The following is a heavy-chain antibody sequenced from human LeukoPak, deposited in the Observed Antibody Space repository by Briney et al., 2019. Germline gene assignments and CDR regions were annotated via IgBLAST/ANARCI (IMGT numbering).Heavy chain of an antibody. CDR3: ARDAGFRRDIAFDI. CDR2: IYYSGST. Sequence: SETLSLTCTVSGGSISSYYWSWIRQPPGKGLERIGYIYYSGSTNYNPSLKSRVTISVGTSKNQFSLKLSSVTAADTAVYYCARDAGFRRDIAFDIWGQGTMVTVSS. V-gene: IGHV4-59*01. CDR1: GGSISSYY. J-gene: IGHJ3*02. D-gene: IGHD3-10*01.